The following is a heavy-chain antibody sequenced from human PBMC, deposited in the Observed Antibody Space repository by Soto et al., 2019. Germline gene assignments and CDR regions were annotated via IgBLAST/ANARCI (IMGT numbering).Heavy chain of an antibody. CDR2: IKSKTDGGTT. J-gene: IGHJ6*02. V-gene: IGHV3-15*07. CDR3: TTVGVGDSYGYPIYYYYGMDV. D-gene: IGHD5-18*01. Sequence: GGSLRLSCAASGFTFSNAWMNWVRQAPGKGLEWVGRIKSKTDGGTTDYAAPVKGRFTISRDDSKNTLYLQMNSLKTEDTAVYYCTTVGVGDSYGYPIYYYYGMDVWGQGTTVTVSS. CDR1: GFTFSNAW.